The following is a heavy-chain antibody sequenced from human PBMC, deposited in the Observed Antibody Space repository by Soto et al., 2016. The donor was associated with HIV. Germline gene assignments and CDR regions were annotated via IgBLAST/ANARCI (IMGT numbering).Heavy chain of an antibody. J-gene: IGHJ3*02. V-gene: IGHV4-34*01. CDR2: INDSGST. CDR3: ARELTARRGLFQLPHRVFDI. D-gene: IGHD2-21*01. Sequence: QVQLQQWGAGLLKPSETLSLSCSVYGESFRDDSWSWIRQTPGKGLEWIGEINDSGSTHYNPSLKSRITISVDTSKNQLSLNVRSVTAADTAVYYCARELTARRGLFQLPHRVFDIWGQGTTGHRLF. CDR1: GESFRDDS.